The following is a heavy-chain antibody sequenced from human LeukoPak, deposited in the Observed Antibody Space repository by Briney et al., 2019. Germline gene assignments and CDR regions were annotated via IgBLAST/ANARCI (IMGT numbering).Heavy chain of an antibody. CDR1: GYTFTSYA. CDR3: ARDRRRVAAAGTSIGY. CDR2: INAGNGNT. J-gene: IGHJ4*02. D-gene: IGHD6-13*01. V-gene: IGHV1-3*01. Sequence: ASVKVSCKASGYTFTSYAMHWVRQAPGQRLEWMGWINAGNGNTKYSQKFQGRVTITRDTSASTAYMELSSLRSEDTAVYYCARDRRRVAAAGTSIGYWGQGTLVTVSP.